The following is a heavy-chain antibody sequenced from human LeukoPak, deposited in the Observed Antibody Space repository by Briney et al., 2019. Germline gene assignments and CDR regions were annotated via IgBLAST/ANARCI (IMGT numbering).Heavy chain of an antibody. CDR1: GFTFSSYS. Sequence: GGSLRLSCAASGFTFSSYSMNWVRQAPGKGLEWVSSISSSSSYIYYADSVKGRLTISRDNAKNSLYLQMNSLRAEDTAVYYCARVRIVGATRADYWGQGTLVTVSS. CDR2: ISSSSSYI. CDR3: ARVRIVGATRADY. D-gene: IGHD1-26*01. J-gene: IGHJ4*02. V-gene: IGHV3-21*01.